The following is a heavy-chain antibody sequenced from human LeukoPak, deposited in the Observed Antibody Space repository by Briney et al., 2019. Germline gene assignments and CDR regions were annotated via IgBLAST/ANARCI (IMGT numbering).Heavy chain of an antibody. V-gene: IGHV3-23*01. J-gene: IGHJ4*02. D-gene: IGHD3-22*01. CDR1: GFTLSNYA. Sequence: GGSLRLSCEASGFTLSNYAMSWVRQAPGKGLEWVSTVSGSGGTIYYADSVKGRFTISRDNSKNTLYLQVNSLRAEDTAIYYCAREIDSSGYQANYFDYWGQGTLVTVSS. CDR3: AREIDSSGYQANYFDY. CDR2: VSGSGGTI.